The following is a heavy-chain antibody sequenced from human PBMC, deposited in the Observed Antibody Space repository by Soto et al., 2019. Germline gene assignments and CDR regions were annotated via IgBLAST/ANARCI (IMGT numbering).Heavy chain of an antibody. D-gene: IGHD3-3*01. CDR3: ARVSGVVIISRGPLDY. Sequence: SETLSLTCAVYGGSFSGYYWSWIRQPPGKGLEWIGEINHSGSTNYNPSLKSRVTISVDTSKNQFSLKLSSVTAADTAVYYCARVSGVVIISRGPLDYWGQGTLVTVSS. V-gene: IGHV4-34*01. J-gene: IGHJ4*02. CDR1: GGSFSGYY. CDR2: INHSGST.